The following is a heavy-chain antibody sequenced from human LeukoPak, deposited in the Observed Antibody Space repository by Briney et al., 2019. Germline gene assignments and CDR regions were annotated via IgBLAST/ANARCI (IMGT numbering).Heavy chain of an antibody. Sequence: PGGPLNPSFEASELTFSSFAMSWVRKAPGKGLEWFSAISGSGGSTYYADSVKGRFTISRDNSKNTLYLQMNSLRAEDTAVYYCAKVWRLTTGYFDYWGQGTLVTVSS. V-gene: IGHV3-23*01. D-gene: IGHD4-17*01. J-gene: IGHJ4*02. CDR1: ELTFSSFA. CDR2: ISGSGGST. CDR3: AKVWRLTTGYFDY.